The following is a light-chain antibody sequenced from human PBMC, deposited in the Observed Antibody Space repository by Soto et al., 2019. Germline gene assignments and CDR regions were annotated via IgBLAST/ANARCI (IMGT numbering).Light chain of an antibody. J-gene: IGKJ2*01. V-gene: IGKV3-20*01. Sequence: EVVLTQSPGTLSLSPGERATLSCRASENVSSTYFAWYQQKPGQAPRLLIYATSSRATGIPDRFSGSGSGTDFTLTISRLEPEDFAVYYCQQYGRTPYTFGRGTRLEIK. CDR2: ATS. CDR3: QQYGRTPYT. CDR1: ENVSSTY.